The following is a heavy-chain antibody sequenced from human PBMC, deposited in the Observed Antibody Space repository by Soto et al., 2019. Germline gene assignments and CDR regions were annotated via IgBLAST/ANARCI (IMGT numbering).Heavy chain of an antibody. J-gene: IGHJ4*02. D-gene: IGHD3-10*01. CDR2: IYYSGST. Sequence: QVQLQESGPGLVKPSQTLSLTCTVSGGSISSGGYYWSWIRQHPGKGLEWIGYIYYSGSTYYNPSLTSRVTISVDTSKNQFSRKLSSVTAADTAVYYCASIVSSAHGEFSDWGQGTLVTVSS. V-gene: IGHV4-31*03. CDR3: ASIVSSAHGEFSD. CDR1: GGSISSGGYY.